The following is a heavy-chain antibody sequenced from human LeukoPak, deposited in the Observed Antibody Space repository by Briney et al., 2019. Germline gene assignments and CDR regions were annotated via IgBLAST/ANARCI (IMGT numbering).Heavy chain of an antibody. D-gene: IGHD3-10*01. CDR1: GFTFSSYE. Sequence: QPGGSLRLSCAASGFTFSSYEMNWVRPAPGKGLEWVSYISSSGSTIYYVDSVKGRFTISRDNAKNSLYLQMDSLRAEDTAVYYCAGELWDIWGQGTMVTVSS. CDR3: AGELWDI. V-gene: IGHV3-48*03. CDR2: ISSSGSTI. J-gene: IGHJ3*02.